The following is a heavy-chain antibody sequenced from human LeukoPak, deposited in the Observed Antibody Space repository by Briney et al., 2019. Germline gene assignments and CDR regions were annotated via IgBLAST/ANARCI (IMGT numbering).Heavy chain of an antibody. V-gene: IGHV4-39*01. CDR2: IYNSGST. D-gene: IGHD3-22*01. J-gene: IGHJ4*02. CDR1: GGSISSSNYY. Sequence: SETLSLTCTVCGGSISSSNYYWGWIRQPPGKGLEWIGSIYNSGSTYYNPSLKSRVTISVDTSKHQFSLKLSSVTAADTAVYYCATYYYDSSGYLWGQGTLVTVSS. CDR3: ATYYYDSSGYL.